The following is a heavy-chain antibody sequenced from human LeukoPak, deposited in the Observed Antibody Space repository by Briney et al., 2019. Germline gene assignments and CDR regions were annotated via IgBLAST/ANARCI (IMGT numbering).Heavy chain of an antibody. CDR3: ASPDYYDSSGYLE. CDR1: GFTFSSYS. CDR2: ISSSSSYI. V-gene: IGHV3-21*01. Sequence: GGSLRLSCTASGFTFSSYSMNWVRQAPGKGLEWVSSISSSSSYIYYADSVKGRFTISRDNAKNSLYLQMNSLRAEDTAVYYCASPDYYDSSGYLERGQGTLVTVSS. D-gene: IGHD3-22*01. J-gene: IGHJ4*02.